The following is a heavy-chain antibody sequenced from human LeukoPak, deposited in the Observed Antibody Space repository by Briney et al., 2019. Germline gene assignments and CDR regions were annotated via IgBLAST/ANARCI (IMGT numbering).Heavy chain of an antibody. D-gene: IGHD3-22*01. J-gene: IGHJ3*01. CDR1: GGSISSGAY. CDR3: ANSWYYLDSSGLPKSDAFDR. CDR2: IYHSGST. V-gene: IGHV4-38-2*01. Sequence: SGTLSLICAVSGGSISSGAYWGWVRQPPGKGLEWIGTIYHSGSTYYNPSLNSRVTISIDTSKNQFSLKLTSVTAADTAVYYCANSWYYLDSSGLPKSDAFDRWGQGTLVTVSS.